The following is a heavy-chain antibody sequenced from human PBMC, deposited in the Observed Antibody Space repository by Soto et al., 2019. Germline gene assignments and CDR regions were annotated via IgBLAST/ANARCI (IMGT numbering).Heavy chain of an antibody. CDR3: ARDPFLFWDDYFDY. Sequence: ASVKVSCKASGYTFTSYAMHWVRQAPGQRLEWMGWINAGNGNTKYSQKFQGRVTITRDTSASTAYMELSSLRSEDTVVYYCARDPFLFWDDYFDYWGQGTLVTVSS. J-gene: IGHJ4*02. CDR2: INAGNGNT. V-gene: IGHV1-3*01. D-gene: IGHD1-26*01. CDR1: GYTFTSYA.